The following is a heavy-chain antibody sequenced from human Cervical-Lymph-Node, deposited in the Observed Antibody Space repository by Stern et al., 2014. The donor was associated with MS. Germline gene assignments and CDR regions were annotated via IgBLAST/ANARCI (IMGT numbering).Heavy chain of an antibody. CDR1: GYKFSIYW. Sequence: VQLVQSGAELIRPGESLKISCKGSGYKFSIYWIAWVRQMPGKALEWMGHIYPGDSETRYSTSFHAQVTMPDDTSTSHDYMLISYPDDSEPRYSPSFQGQVTMSADKSTSTAYLQWSSLNASDTAMYFCARQPTAWASDVWGQGTLVTVSS. CDR3: FQGQVTMSADKSTSTAYLQWSSLNASDTAMYFCARQPTAWASDV. V-gene: IGHV5-51*03. D-gene: IGHD5-18*01. J-gene: IGHJ4*02. CDR2: IYPGDSET.